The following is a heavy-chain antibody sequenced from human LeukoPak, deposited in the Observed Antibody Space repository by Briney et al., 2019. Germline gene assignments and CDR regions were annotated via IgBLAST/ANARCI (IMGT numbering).Heavy chain of an antibody. CDR1: GFIFSNAW. D-gene: IGHD3-16*01. V-gene: IGHV3-15*01. Sequence: GGSLRLSCAASGFIFSNAWMRWVRQAPGKGLEWVGRIKSKTDGGTAVYAAPVKGRFSISRDDSKDTMYLHMNSLKTEDTAVYYCIADVPGATTFADYWGQGTLVTAPS. CDR3: IADVPGATTFADY. J-gene: IGHJ4*02. CDR2: IKSKTDGGTA.